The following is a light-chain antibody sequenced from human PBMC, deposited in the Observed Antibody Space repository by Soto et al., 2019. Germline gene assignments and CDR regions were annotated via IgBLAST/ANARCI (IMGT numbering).Light chain of an antibody. V-gene: IGKV3-15*01. CDR2: GAS. Sequence: EIVMTQSPATLSVSPGERATLSCRASQSVNSDLAWYQQKPGQAPRLLIYGASTRATGIPARFSGSGSGTEFTLTISSLQSEDFAVYYCKQYNNWRPFTFGQGTRLEI. J-gene: IGKJ5*01. CDR3: KQYNNWRPFT. CDR1: QSVNSD.